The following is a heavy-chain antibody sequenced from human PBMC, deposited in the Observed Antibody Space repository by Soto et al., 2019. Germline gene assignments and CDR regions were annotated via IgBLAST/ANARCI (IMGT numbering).Heavy chain of an antibody. Sequence: GGSLRLSCVASGFTFSSYAMGWVRQAPGKGLEWVSAIRDTGANTYYADSVKGRFTVSRDNSKNTLYLQMNSLRAEDTAVYYCAKYGLSTIGLFDYWGQGTLVTVSS. CDR3: AKYGLSTIGLFDY. J-gene: IGHJ4*02. CDR1: GFTFSSYA. V-gene: IGHV3-23*01. D-gene: IGHD5-12*01. CDR2: IRDTGANT.